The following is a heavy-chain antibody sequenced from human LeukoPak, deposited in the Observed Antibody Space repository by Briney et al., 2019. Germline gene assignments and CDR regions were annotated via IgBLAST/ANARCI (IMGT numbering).Heavy chain of an antibody. V-gene: IGHV3-23*01. CDR3: AKVNTSGYAIDY. CDR1: GFTFSFYE. D-gene: IGHD3-3*01. CDR2: ISGSGGST. Sequence: QPGGSLRLSCAASGFTFSFYEMSWVRQAPGKGLEWVSAISGSGGSTYYADSVKGRFTISRDNSKNTLYLQMNSLRAEDTAVYYCAKVNTSGYAIDYWGQGTLVTVSS. J-gene: IGHJ4*02.